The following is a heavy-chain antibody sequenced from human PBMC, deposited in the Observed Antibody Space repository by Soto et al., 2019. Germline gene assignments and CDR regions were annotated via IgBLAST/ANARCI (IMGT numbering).Heavy chain of an antibody. D-gene: IGHD6-13*01. CDR2: INAGNVNT. V-gene: IGHV1-3*01. J-gene: IGHJ6*02. Sequence: GASVKVSCKASGYTFTSYAMHWVRQAPGQRLEWMGWINAGNVNTKYSQKFQGRVTITRDTSASTAYMELSSLRSEDTAVYYCAISAPSFSSSWQYYYYGMDVWGQGTTVTVSS. CDR1: GYTFTSYA. CDR3: AISAPSFSSSWQYYYYGMDV.